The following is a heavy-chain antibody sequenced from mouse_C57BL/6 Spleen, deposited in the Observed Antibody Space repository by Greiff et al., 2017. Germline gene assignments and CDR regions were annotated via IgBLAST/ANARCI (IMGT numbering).Heavy chain of an antibody. V-gene: IGHV1-19*01. J-gene: IGHJ2*01. D-gene: IGHD2-4*01. CDR3: ASGVYDYDEGYFDY. CDR2: INPYNGGT. Sequence: EVKLVESGPVLVKPGASVKMSCKASGYTFTDYYMNWVKQSHGKSLEWIGVINPYNGGTSYNQKFKGKATLTVDKSSSTAYMELNSLTSEDSAVYYCASGVYDYDEGYFDYWGQGTTLTVSS. CDR1: GYTFTDYY.